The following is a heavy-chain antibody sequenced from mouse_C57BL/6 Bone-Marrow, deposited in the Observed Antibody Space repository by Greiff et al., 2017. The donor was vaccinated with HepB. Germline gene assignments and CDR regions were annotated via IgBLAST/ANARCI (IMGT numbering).Heavy chain of an antibody. CDR3: TTKDGDYIY. CDR1: GFNIKDDY. CDR2: IDPENGDT. J-gene: IGHJ3*01. V-gene: IGHV14-4*01. Sequence: EVQLVESGAELVRPGASVKLSCTASGFNIKDDYMHWVKQRPEQGLEWIGWIDPENGDTEYASKFQGKATITADTSSNTAYLQLSSLTSEDTAVYYCTTKDGDYIYGGKGTLVTVSA. D-gene: IGHD2-13*01.